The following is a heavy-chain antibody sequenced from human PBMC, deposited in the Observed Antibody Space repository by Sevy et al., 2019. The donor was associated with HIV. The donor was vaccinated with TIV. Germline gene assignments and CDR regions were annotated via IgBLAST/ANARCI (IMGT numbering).Heavy chain of an antibody. D-gene: IGHD6-13*01. CDR1: GFTFDDYA. J-gene: IGHJ3*02. Sequence: GGSLRLSCAASGFTFDDYAMHWVRQAPGKGLEWVSGISWNSGSIAYADSVKGRFTISRDNAKNSLYLQMNSLRAEDMALYYCAKDSSSGGRGAFDIWGQGTMVTVSS. CDR2: ISWNSGSI. CDR3: AKDSSSGGRGAFDI. V-gene: IGHV3-9*03.